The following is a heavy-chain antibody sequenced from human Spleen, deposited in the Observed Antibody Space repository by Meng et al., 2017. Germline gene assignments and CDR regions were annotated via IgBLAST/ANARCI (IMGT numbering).Heavy chain of an antibody. CDR2: ISGDGSST. V-gene: IGHV3-74*01. Sequence: EVQLGDPGGGLIQPGVSLRLSCAASGYTFSSYWMSWVRQTPEKGLVWISHISGDGSSTSYADSVKGRFTISRDNAKNTLYLQMNSLRVEDTAVYYCTRNQWGPHLWGRGTLVTVSS. CDR3: TRNQWGPHL. D-gene: IGHD1-26*01. CDR1: GYTFSSYW. J-gene: IGHJ2*01.